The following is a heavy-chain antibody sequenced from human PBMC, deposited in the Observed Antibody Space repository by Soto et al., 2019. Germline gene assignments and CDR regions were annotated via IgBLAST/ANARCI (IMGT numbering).Heavy chain of an antibody. CDR1: GESLSGNY. V-gene: IGHV4-34*01. Sequence: SETLSLTCAVYGESLSGNYWSWIRQPPGKGLEWIGEINHSGSTNYHPSLKSRVSISVDTSKNQFSLKLTSVTAADTAVYYCAREPVVDTAMVSVFDYWGQGTLVTVS. J-gene: IGHJ4*02. CDR3: AREPVVDTAMVSVFDY. D-gene: IGHD5-18*01. CDR2: INHSGST.